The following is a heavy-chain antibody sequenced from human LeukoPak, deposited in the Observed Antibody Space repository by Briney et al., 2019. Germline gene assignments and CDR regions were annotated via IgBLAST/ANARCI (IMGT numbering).Heavy chain of an antibody. CDR3: AGVPYYYDSSGYGGI. D-gene: IGHD3-22*01. V-gene: IGHV4-39*01. CDR2: IYYSGST. CDR1: GGSISSSSYY. J-gene: IGHJ3*02. Sequence: PSETLSLTCTVSGGSISSSSYYWGWIRQPPGKGLEWIGSIYYSGSTYYNPSLKSRVTISVDTSKNQFSLKLSSVTAADTAVYYCAGVPYYYDSSGYGGIWGQGTMVSVSS.